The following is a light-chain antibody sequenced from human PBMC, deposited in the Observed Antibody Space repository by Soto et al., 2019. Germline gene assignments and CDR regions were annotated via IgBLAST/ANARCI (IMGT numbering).Light chain of an antibody. CDR2: EVS. CDR3: TSYKSRSTLV. V-gene: IGLV2-14*01. Sequence: QSVLTRPASVSGSPGQSITISCTGTSSDVGGYNYVSWYQQHPGKAPKLMIYEVSNGPSGVSNRFSGSKSCNTASLTISGLQAEYEADYYCTSYKSRSTLVFGTGAKVTVL. CDR1: SSDVGGYNY. J-gene: IGLJ1*01.